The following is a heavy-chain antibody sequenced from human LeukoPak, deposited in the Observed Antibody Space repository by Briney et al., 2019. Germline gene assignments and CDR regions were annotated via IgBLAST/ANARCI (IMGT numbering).Heavy chain of an antibody. V-gene: IGHV3-53*01. J-gene: IGHJ4*02. CDR1: GFTVSSNY. CDR3: ARGSTSPLDY. CDR2: IYTGGST. Sequence: GGSLRLSCAASGFTVSSNYMSWVRQAPGKGLEWVSVIYTGGSTYYADSVEGRFTISRDNSKNTVYLQMNSLRAEDTALYYCARGSTSPLDYWGQGTLVTVSS.